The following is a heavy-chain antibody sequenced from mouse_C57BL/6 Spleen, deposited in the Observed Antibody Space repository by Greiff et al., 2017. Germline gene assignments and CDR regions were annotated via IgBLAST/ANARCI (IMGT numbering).Heavy chain of an antibody. CDR3: AREVSTDASDY. D-gene: IGHD1-1*01. Sequence: QVQLQQPGAELVKPGASVKLSCKASGYTFTSYWMHWVKQRPGQGLEWIGMIHPNSGSTNYNEKFKSKATLTVDKSSSTAYMQLSSLTSEDSAVYYCAREVSTDASDYWGQGTSVTVSS. V-gene: IGHV1-64*01. CDR2: IHPNSGST. J-gene: IGHJ4*01. CDR1: GYTFTSYW.